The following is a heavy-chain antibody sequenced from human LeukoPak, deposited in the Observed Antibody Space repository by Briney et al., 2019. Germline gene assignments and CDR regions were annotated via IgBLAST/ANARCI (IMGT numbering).Heavy chain of an antibody. J-gene: IGHJ4*02. Sequence: GGSLRLSCAASGFTFSSYAMSWVRQAPGKGLEWVSYISSSSSTIYYADSVKGRFTISRDNAKNSLYLQMNSLRAEDTAVYYCARDRGSYSYWGQGTLVTVSS. V-gene: IGHV3-48*01. CDR3: ARDRGSYSY. D-gene: IGHD1-26*01. CDR2: ISSSSSTI. CDR1: GFTFSSYA.